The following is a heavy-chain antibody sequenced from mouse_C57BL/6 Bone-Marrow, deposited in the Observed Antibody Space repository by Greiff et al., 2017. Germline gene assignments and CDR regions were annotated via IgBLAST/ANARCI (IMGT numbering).Heavy chain of an antibody. J-gene: IGHJ4*01. CDR3: ASSYYSNYGGAMDY. V-gene: IGHV1-7*01. Sequence: VQLKESGAELAKPGASVKLSCKASGYTFTSYWMHWVKQRPGQGLEWIGYINPSSGYTKYNQKFKDKATLTADKSSSTAYMQLSSLTYEDSAVYYCASSYYSNYGGAMDYWGQGTSVTVSS. D-gene: IGHD2-5*01. CDR2: INPSSGYT. CDR1: GYTFTSYW.